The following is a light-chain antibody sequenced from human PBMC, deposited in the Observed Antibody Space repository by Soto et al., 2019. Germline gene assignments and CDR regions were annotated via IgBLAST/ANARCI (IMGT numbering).Light chain of an antibody. CDR2: WAS. J-gene: IGKJ2*01. CDR3: QQYYSSLT. CDR1: QTVFHSSYNKDF. V-gene: IGKV4-1*01. Sequence: DIVMTQSPDSLSVSLGERVTINCKSSQTVFHSSYNKDFLAWYQQKPGQPPKLLFYWASTRESGVPARFSGGGSGTDFSLTISSLQPEDVAVYYCQQYYSSLTFGQGTKLEIK.